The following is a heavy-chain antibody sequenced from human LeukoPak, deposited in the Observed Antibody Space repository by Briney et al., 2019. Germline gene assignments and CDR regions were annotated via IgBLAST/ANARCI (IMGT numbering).Heavy chain of an antibody. CDR2: ISDHEINK. D-gene: IGHD6-13*01. J-gene: IGHJ4*02. CDR3: AEKPPPSLYVVDY. CDR1: GFTFSAYG. Sequence: GGSLRLSCAASGFTFSAYGMDWVRQAPGQGLDWVAFISDHEINKYYADSVKGRFAISRDNSKNALYLQMNSLRAEDTAVYYCAEKPPPSLYVVDYWGQGTLVTVSS. V-gene: IGHV3-30*18.